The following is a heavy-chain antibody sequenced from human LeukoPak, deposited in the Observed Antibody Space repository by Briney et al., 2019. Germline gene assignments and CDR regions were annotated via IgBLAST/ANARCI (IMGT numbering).Heavy chain of an antibody. D-gene: IGHD3-10*01. CDR1: GGSLSGYY. CDR2: INHSGST. Sequence: PSETLSLTCAVYGGSLSGYYWSWIRQPPGKGLEWIGEINHSGSTTYNPSLKSRVTISVDTSKNQFSLKLSSVTAADTAVYYCARLRVRGVLDYWGQGTLVTVSS. J-gene: IGHJ4*02. V-gene: IGHV4-34*01. CDR3: ARLRVRGVLDY.